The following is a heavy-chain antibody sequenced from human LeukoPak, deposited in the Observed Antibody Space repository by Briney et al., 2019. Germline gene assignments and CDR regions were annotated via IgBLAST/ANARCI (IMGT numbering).Heavy chain of an antibody. Sequence: GASVKVSCKASGYTFTCYYMHWVRQAPGQGLEWMGWINPNSGGTNHAQKFQGWVTMTRDTSISTAYMELSRLRSDDTAVYYCARGGITGTTRGPTRLNDAFDIWGQGTMVTVSS. D-gene: IGHD1-20*01. CDR2: INPNSGGT. J-gene: IGHJ3*02. CDR3: ARGGITGTTRGPTRLNDAFDI. V-gene: IGHV1-2*04. CDR1: GYTFTCYY.